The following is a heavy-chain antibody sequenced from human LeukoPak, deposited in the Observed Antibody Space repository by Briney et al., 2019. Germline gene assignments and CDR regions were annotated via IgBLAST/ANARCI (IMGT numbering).Heavy chain of an antibody. V-gene: IGHV3-30*04. CDR2: ISYDGSNK. CDR1: GFTFSSYA. CDR3: ARGHLLRYYARIGTPRDY. J-gene: IGHJ4*02. D-gene: IGHD3-9*01. Sequence: PGGSLRLSCAASGFTFSSYAMHWVRQAPGKGLEWVAVISYDGSNKYYADSVKGRFTISRDNSKNTLYLQMNSLRAEDTAVYYCARGHLLRYYARIGTPRDYWGQGTLVTVSS.